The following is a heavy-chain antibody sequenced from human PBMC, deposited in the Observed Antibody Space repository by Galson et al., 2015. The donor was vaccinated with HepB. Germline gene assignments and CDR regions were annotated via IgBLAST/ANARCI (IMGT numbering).Heavy chain of an antibody. J-gene: IGHJ4*02. CDR1: GGTLTSYA. Sequence: SVKVSCKASGGTLTSYAISWLRQAPGQGLEWMGGIVPMFGTANYAQKFHGRVTMTADESTSAAYMELSTLRSEDTAVYYCASIRCSSGGCYSGLSDFWGQGTLVTVSS. D-gene: IGHD2-15*01. CDR2: IVPMFGTA. V-gene: IGHV1-69*13. CDR3: ASIRCSSGGCYSGLSDF.